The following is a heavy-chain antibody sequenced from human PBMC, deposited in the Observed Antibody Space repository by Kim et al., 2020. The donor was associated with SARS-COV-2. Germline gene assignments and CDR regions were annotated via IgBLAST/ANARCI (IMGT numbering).Heavy chain of an antibody. CDR2: MYYSGST. CDR1: GGSISSYY. D-gene: IGHD2-21*01. Sequence: SETLSLTCTVSGGSISSYYWSWIRQPPGKGLEWIGYMYYSGSTNYNPSLKSRVTISVDTSKNQFSLKLRSVTAADTAVYYCASSPTGVVVSYWGQGTLGTVSS. J-gene: IGHJ4*02. V-gene: IGHV4-59*08. CDR3: ASSPTGVVVSY.